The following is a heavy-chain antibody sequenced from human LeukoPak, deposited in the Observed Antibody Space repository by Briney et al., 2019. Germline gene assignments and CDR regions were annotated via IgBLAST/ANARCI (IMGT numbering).Heavy chain of an antibody. CDR2: IKYDGSEE. CDR1: GLTFSGQW. CDR3: AYTKHLTY. D-gene: IGHD3-16*01. V-gene: IGHV3-7*03. J-gene: IGHJ4*02. Sequence: PGGSLRLSCAASGLTFSGQWMNWVRQAPGQGLEWVAKIKYDGSEENYAESVKGRFTISRDNAKNSLSLEMNYVRAGDTAIYYCAYTKHLTYWGQGTLVTVSS.